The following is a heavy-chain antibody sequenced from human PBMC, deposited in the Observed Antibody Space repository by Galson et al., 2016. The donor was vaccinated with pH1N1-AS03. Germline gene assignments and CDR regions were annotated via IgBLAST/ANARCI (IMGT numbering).Heavy chain of an antibody. CDR3: GRSYNFDVGDY. CDR1: GYTFSRYG. CDR2: VSPHSGNT. D-gene: IGHD3-9*01. V-gene: IGHV1-18*01. Sequence: SVKVSCKASGYTFSRYGITWVRQAPGQGLEWMGWVSPHSGNTRNAQKFQGRVTMTTDTPTNTAYMELRSLKSDDTAVYFRGRSYNFDVGDYWGQGTLVTVSS. J-gene: IGHJ4*02.